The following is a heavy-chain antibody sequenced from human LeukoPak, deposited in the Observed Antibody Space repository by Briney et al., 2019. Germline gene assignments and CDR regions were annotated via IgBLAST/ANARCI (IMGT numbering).Heavy chain of an antibody. CDR3: ARGDSSSYYYYYYMDV. J-gene: IGHJ6*03. CDR2: IYTSGST. CDR1: GGSISSGSYY. D-gene: IGHD6-6*01. V-gene: IGHV4-61*02. Sequence: SETLSLTCTVSGGSISSGSYYWSWIRQPAGKGLEWIGRIYTSGSTNYNPSLKSRVTISVDTSKNQFSLKLSSVTAADTAVYYCARGDSSSYYYYYYMDVWGKGTAVTVSS.